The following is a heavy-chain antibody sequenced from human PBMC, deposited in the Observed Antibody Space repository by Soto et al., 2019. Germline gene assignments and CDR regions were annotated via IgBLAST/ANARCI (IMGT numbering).Heavy chain of an antibody. J-gene: IGHJ4*02. Sequence: PGESRKIACTGSGYSFTSYWIGWVRQMPGKGLECMGIIYPGDSDTRYSPSFQGQVTISAEKSISTAYLQWSSLKASDTAMYYCARRDYDFWSGYYYYFDYLSQGTLVTVSS. V-gene: IGHV5-51*01. D-gene: IGHD3-3*01. CDR3: ARRDYDFWSGYYYYFDY. CDR2: IYPGDSDT. CDR1: GYSFTSYW.